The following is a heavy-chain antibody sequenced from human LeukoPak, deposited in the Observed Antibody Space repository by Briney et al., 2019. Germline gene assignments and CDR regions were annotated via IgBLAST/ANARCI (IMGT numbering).Heavy chain of an antibody. V-gene: IGHV3-23*01. Sequence: PGGSLRLSCAASGFTFSSYAMSWVRQAPGKGLEWVSAISGSGGSTYYADSVKGRFTISRDNSKNTLYLQMNSLRAEDTAVYYCARDSPITIFGVVTQHYGMDVWGQGTTVTVSS. J-gene: IGHJ6*02. CDR2: ISGSGGST. D-gene: IGHD3-3*01. CDR3: ARDSPITIFGVVTQHYGMDV. CDR1: GFTFSSYA.